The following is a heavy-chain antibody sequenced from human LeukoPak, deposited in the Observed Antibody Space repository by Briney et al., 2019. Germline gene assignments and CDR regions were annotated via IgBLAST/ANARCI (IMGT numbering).Heavy chain of an antibody. CDR2: IKQDGSEK. D-gene: IGHD3-22*01. Sequence: PGGSLRLSCAASGFTFSNYGMTWVRQAPGKGLEWVANIKQDGSEKYYVDSVKGRFTISRDNAKNSLYLQMNSLRAEDMAVYYCAKSHDSSGSDYWGQGTLVTVSS. CDR3: AKSHDSSGSDY. CDR1: GFTFSNYG. V-gene: IGHV3-7*05. J-gene: IGHJ4*02.